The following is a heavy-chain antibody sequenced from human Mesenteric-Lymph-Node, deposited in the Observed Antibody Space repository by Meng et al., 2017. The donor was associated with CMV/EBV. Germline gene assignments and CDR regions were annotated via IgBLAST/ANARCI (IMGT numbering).Heavy chain of an antibody. V-gene: IGHV1-69*05. Sequence: SVKVSCKAPGGSFINYAITWVRQAPGQGLEWMGVITPVLGTVHYAQNFQGRVTITTDESTSTAYLELSSLRSDDTAVYYCARTVVEAAAKYYYYGMDVWGQGTTVTVSS. CDR3: ARTVVEAAAKYYYYGMDV. J-gene: IGHJ6*02. CDR1: GGSFINYA. CDR2: ITPVLGTV. D-gene: IGHD2-15*01.